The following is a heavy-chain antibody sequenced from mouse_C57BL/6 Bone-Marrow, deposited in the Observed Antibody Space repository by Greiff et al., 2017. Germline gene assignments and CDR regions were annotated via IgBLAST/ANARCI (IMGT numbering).Heavy chain of an antibody. Sequence: QVQLQQPGAELVKPGASVKMSCKASGYTFTSYWITWVKQRPGQGLEWIGDLYPGSGSTNYNEKFKSKATLTVDTSYSTAYMQLSSLTSEDSAVYYCARGHYYGSSYAWYFDVWGTGTTVTVSS. CDR2: LYPGSGST. J-gene: IGHJ1*03. V-gene: IGHV1-55*01. CDR1: GYTFTSYW. CDR3: ARGHYYGSSYAWYFDV. D-gene: IGHD1-1*01.